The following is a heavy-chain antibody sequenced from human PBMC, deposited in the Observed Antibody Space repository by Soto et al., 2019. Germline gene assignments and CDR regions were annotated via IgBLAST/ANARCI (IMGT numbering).Heavy chain of an antibody. CDR2: INAGNGNT. D-gene: IGHD6-19*01. Sequence: ASVKVSCKASGYTFTGYAMHWVRQAPGQRLEWMGWINAGNGNTKYSQKFQGRVTITRDTSASTAYMELSSLRSEDTAVYYCARAVAVAADFDYWRQGTLVTVSS. CDR1: GYTFTGYA. J-gene: IGHJ4*02. V-gene: IGHV1-3*01. CDR3: ARAVAVAADFDY.